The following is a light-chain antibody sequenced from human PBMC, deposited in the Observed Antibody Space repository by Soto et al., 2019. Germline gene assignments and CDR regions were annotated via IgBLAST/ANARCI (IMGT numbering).Light chain of an antibody. CDR2: GAS. V-gene: IGKV3-20*01. CDR1: QSVSSSY. J-gene: IGKJ2*01. Sequence: EIVLTQSPGTLSLSPGERATLSCRASQSVSSSYLAWYQQKPRQAPRLLIYGASSRATGFPDRFSGSGSGTHFTLPISRLEPEDFAVYSCQQFGSSLLYPFGQRTKLEIK. CDR3: QQFGSSLLYP.